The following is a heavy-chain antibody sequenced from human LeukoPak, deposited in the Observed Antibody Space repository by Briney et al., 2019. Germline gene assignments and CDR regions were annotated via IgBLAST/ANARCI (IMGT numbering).Heavy chain of an antibody. Sequence: EGSLRLSCAASGFTFSSYSMNWVRQAPGKGLEWVSSISSSSSYIYYADSVKGRFTISRDNAKNSLYLQMNSLRAEDTALYYCAKDISFDIWGQGTMVTVSS. CDR1: GFTFSSYS. V-gene: IGHV3-21*04. CDR2: ISSSSSYI. J-gene: IGHJ3*02. CDR3: AKDISFDI. D-gene: IGHD3-9*01.